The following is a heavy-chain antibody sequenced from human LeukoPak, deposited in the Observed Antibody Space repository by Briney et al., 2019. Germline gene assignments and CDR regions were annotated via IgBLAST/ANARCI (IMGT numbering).Heavy chain of an antibody. J-gene: IGHJ4*02. D-gene: IGHD6-19*01. CDR3: ARDELGAVAGYFDY. CDR1: GFTFSSYA. CDR2: ISYDGSNK. V-gene: IGHV3-30-3*01. Sequence: GGSLRLSCAASGFTFSSYAMHWVRQAPGKGLEWVAVISYDGSNKYYADSVKGRFTISRDNSKNTLYLQMNSLRSDDTAVYYCARDELGAVAGYFDYWGQGTLVTVSS.